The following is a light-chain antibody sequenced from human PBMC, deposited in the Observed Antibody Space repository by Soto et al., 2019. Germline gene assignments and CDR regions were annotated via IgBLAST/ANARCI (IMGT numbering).Light chain of an antibody. V-gene: IGKV1-5*03. J-gene: IGKJ1*01. CDR1: QSSSSW. CDR3: QQYNSSSPET. CDR2: KAS. Sequence: DIPMTQSPSTLSASVGDRATVACRLSQSSSSWLAWYQQKPGKAPKLLIYKASSLESGVPARFSGSGSGTEFTLTISSLQPDDFATYYCQQYNSSSPETFGQGTKVDI.